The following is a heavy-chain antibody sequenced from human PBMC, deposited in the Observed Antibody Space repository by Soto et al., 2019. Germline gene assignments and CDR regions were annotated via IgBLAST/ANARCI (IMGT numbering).Heavy chain of an antibody. CDR3: ARPVPLWSTWFDP. CDR1: GGSFSGYY. CDR2: INHSGRT. D-gene: IGHD5-18*01. V-gene: IGHV4-34*01. Sequence: QVQLQQWGAGLLKPSETLSLTCAVYGGSFSGYYWSWIRQPPGKGLEWIGEINHSGRTNYNPSLQSRVTTSVDTSKNQFSLKLSSVTAADTAVYYCARPVPLWSTWFDPWGQGTLVTVSS. J-gene: IGHJ5*02.